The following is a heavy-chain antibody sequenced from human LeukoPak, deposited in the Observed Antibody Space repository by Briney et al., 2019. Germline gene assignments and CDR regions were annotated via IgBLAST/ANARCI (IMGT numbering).Heavy chain of an antibody. Sequence: PSETLSLTRTVSGGSISSSSYYWGWIRQPPGKGLEWIGYIYYSGSTNYNPSLKSRVTISVDTSKNQFSLKLSAVTAADTAVYYCARVLRRYSYGVDAFDIWGQGTMVTVSS. D-gene: IGHD5-18*01. V-gene: IGHV4-61*05. CDR1: GGSISSSSYY. J-gene: IGHJ3*02. CDR2: IYYSGST. CDR3: ARVLRRYSYGVDAFDI.